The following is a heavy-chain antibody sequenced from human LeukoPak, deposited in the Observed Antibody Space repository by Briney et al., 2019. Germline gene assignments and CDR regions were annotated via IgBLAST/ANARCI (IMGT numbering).Heavy chain of an antibody. Sequence: PGGSLRLSCAASGFTFSTYNMNWVRQAPGKGLEWVSYISSSRSAIYYADSVKGRLTISRDNAKNSLYLQMNSLRDEDTAVYYCARATYYYDSSGYYVGLGFDYWGQGTLVTVSS. CDR2: ISSSRSAI. J-gene: IGHJ4*02. CDR1: GFTFSTYN. V-gene: IGHV3-48*02. CDR3: ARATYYYDSSGYYVGLGFDY. D-gene: IGHD3-22*01.